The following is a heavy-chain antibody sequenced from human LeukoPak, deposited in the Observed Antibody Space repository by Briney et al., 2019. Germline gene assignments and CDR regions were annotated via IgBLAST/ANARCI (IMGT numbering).Heavy chain of an antibody. J-gene: IGHJ3*02. V-gene: IGHV5-51*01. CDR2: IYPGDSDT. D-gene: IGHD3-22*01. CDR3: ALYDSSGYYSYKDAFDI. Sequence: GESLKISCQGSGYIFTSYWIGWVRQMPGKGLEWMGIIYPGDSDTRYSPSFQGQVTISADKSISTAYLQWSSLKASDTAMYYCALYDSSGYYSYKDAFDIWGQGTMVTVSS. CDR1: GYIFTSYW.